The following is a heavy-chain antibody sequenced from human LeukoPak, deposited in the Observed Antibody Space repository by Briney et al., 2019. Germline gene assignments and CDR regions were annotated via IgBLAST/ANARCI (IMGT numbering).Heavy chain of an antibody. CDR3: ARVELDYYYYGMDV. CDR1: GFTFSDYY. CDR2: ISSSGSTI. V-gene: IGHV3-11*01. J-gene: IGHJ6*02. Sequence: PGGSLRLSCAASGFTFSDYYMSWIRQAPGKGLEWVSYISSSGSTIYYADSVKGRFTISRDNDKNSLYLQMNSLRAEDTAVYYCARVELDYYYYGMDVWGQGTTVTVSS. D-gene: IGHD1-7*01.